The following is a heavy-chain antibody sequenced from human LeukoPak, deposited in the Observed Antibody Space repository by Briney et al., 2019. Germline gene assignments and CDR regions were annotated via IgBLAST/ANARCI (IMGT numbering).Heavy chain of an antibody. Sequence: PSETLSLTCTVSGGSISSYYWSWIRQPPGKGLEWIGYIYYSGSTNYNPSLKSRVTMSVDTSKNQFSLKLSSVTAADTAVYYCARHGDYGNYYYYGLDVWGQGTTVTVSS. D-gene: IGHD4-17*01. CDR3: ARHGDYGNYYYYGLDV. CDR1: GGSISSYY. CDR2: IYYSGST. J-gene: IGHJ6*02. V-gene: IGHV4-59*08.